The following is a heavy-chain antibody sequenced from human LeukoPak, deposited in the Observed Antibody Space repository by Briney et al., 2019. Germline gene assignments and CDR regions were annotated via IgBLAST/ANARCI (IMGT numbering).Heavy chain of an antibody. V-gene: IGHV3-30-3*01. Sequence: GRSLRLSCAASGFTFSSYAMHWVRQAPGKGLEWVAVISYDGSNKYYADSVKGRFTISRDNSKNTLYLQMNSLRAEDTAVYYCARASPNNYDYYYGMDVWGQGTTVTVSS. CDR2: ISYDGSNK. D-gene: IGHD1-14*01. CDR1: GFTFSSYA. J-gene: IGHJ6*02. CDR3: ARASPNNYDYYYGMDV.